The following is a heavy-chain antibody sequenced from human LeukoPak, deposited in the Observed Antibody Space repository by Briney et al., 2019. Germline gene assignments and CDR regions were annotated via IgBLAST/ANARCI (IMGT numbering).Heavy chain of an antibody. V-gene: IGHV1-2*02. D-gene: IGHD5/OR15-5a*01. CDR1: VYHFTCYH. CDR2: ISTDSGDT. J-gene: IGHJ5*02. Sequence: ASVKVSCTASVYHFTCYHVHWVRQAPGQGLEWMGRISTDSGDTNIAQKFQGRVTMTRDTSINTAYMELSRLTSDDTAVYYCAGLGSTVEGRIDPWGEGTPVTVSS. CDR3: AGLGSTVEGRIDP.